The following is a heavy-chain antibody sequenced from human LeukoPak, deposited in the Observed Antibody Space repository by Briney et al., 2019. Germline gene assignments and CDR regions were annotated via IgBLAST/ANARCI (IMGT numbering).Heavy chain of an antibody. D-gene: IGHD5-18*01. Sequence: ASVTVSFKASGYTFTGYYIHWVRQAPGQGREGMGWINHNSGATKYAQKIQGRVTMTRDTSISTVYMELSRLRSDHTAVYYCARGLDLYPGYSYGQNWFDPWGQGTLVTVSS. CDR2: INHNSGAT. V-gene: IGHV1-2*02. CDR1: GYTFTGYY. CDR3: ARGLDLYPGYSYGQNWFDP. J-gene: IGHJ5*02.